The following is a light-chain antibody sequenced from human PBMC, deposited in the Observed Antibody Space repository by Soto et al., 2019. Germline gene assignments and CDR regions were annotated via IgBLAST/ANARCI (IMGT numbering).Light chain of an antibody. Sequence: DIVMTQSPDSLAVSLGERATINCKSSQSVFYSSNNKNYLAWYQQKPGQPPRLLIYWASTRESGVPDRFSGSGSGTDFTLTISSLQAEDVAVYYCQQYYNTPLTFGPGTKWISN. J-gene: IGKJ3*01. CDR3: QQYYNTPLT. V-gene: IGKV4-1*01. CDR1: QSVFYSSNNKNY. CDR2: WAS.